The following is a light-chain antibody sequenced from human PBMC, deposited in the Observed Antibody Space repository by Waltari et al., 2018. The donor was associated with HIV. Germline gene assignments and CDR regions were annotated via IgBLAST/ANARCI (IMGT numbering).Light chain of an antibody. CDR1: QSVSIY. V-gene: IGKV3-11*01. Sequence: IVLTQSPAALSLSPEERATLSCRASQSVSIYLAWYQQKPGQPPRLLIYDASNRATATPARFSGSGSGTDFTLTISSREPEDFAVYYCQQRSRWPPAYTFGQGTKLEIK. J-gene: IGKJ2*01. CDR3: QQRSRWPPAYT. CDR2: DAS.